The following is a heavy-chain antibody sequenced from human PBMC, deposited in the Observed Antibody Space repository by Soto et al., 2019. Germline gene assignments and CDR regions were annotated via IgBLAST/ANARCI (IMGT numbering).Heavy chain of an antibody. CDR3: ARILFGRSVAGGYFYMDV. D-gene: IGHD6-19*01. CDR1: GFSLSNGKVG. J-gene: IGHJ6*03. Sequence: HVTLKESGHVLVNPTEPLTLTCTVSGFSLSNGKVGVSWIRQPPGKALEWVAHIFSNDEKSYRTSLKSRLTISEDTSKSQVVLTMTNVDPVDTATYYCARILFGRSVAGGYFYMDVWGKGTTVTVSS. CDR2: IFSNDEK. V-gene: IGHV2-26*01.